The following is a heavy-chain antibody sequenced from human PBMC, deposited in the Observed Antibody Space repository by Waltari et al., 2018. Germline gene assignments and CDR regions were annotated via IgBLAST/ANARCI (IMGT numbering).Heavy chain of an antibody. CDR2: NYIGGSG. J-gene: IGHJ4*02. Sequence: EVQLVESGGGLVQPGGSLRLSCAASGFTVSSNFMSWVRQAPGKGVGWVSVNYIGGSGYYADSVKGRFTISRDNSKNTVYLQMNSLRAEDTAVYYCARDTSGTKGAFDYWGQGTLVTVSS. V-gene: IGHV3-66*01. CDR1: GFTVSSNF. D-gene: IGHD3-10*01. CDR3: ARDTSGTKGAFDY.